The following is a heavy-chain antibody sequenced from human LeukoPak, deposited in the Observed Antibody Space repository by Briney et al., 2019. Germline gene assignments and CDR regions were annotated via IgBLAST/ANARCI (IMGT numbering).Heavy chain of an antibody. CDR2: IYTSGST. D-gene: IGHD1/OR15-1a*01. Sequence: SETLSLTCTVSGGSISSYYWSWIRQPAGKGLEWIGRIYTSGSTNYNPSLKSRVTMSVDTSKNQFSLKLSSVTAADTAVYYCARGRDLRRTYYYYGMDVWGQGTTVTVSS. CDR1: GGSISSYY. V-gene: IGHV4-4*07. J-gene: IGHJ6*02. CDR3: ARGRDLRRTYYYYGMDV.